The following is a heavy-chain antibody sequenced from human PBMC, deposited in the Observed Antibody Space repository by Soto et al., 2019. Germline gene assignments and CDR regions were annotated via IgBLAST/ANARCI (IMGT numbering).Heavy chain of an antibody. J-gene: IGHJ5*02. CDR1: GYTFTSYA. CDR2: INAGNGNT. CDR3: ARHPKLTIFGVVTWWFDP. V-gene: IGHV1-3*01. Sequence: ASVKVSCKASGYTFTSYAMHWVRQAPGQRLEWMGWINAGNGNTKYSQKFQGRVTITRDTSASTAYMELSSLRSEDTAVYYCARHPKLTIFGVVTWWFDPWGQGTLVTVSS. D-gene: IGHD3-3*01.